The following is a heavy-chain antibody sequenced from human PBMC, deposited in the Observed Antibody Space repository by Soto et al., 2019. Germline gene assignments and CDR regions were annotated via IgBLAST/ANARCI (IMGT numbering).Heavy chain of an antibody. CDR3: AKGLDIVLVPGNIGPYYYYGVDV. V-gene: IGHV3-30*18. CDR1: GFTFSSYG. D-gene: IGHD2-2*03. Sequence: VQLVESGGGVVQPGRSLRLSCAASGFTFSSYGMNWVRQAPGKGLEWVALISYDGITKYYADSVKGRFTISRDNAKNTQYMQMNRLRPEDTAVYYCAKGLDIVLVPGNIGPYYYYGVDVWGQGTTVTVSS. CDR2: ISYDGITK. J-gene: IGHJ6*02.